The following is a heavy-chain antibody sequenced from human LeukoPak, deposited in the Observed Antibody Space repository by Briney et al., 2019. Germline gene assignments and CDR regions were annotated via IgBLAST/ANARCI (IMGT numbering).Heavy chain of an antibody. Sequence: ASVKVSCKASGGTFSSYAISWVRQAPGQGLEWMGRIIPILGIANYAQKFQGRATINADKSTSTAYMALSSLSPEDTAVYYCARDAGGVAIDYWGQGTLVTVSS. J-gene: IGHJ4*02. CDR3: ARDAGGVAIDY. CDR2: IIPILGIA. CDR1: GGTFSSYA. D-gene: IGHD2-8*01. V-gene: IGHV1-69*04.